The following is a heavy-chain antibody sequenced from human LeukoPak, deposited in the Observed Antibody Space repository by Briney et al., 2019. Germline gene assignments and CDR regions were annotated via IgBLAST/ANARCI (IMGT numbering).Heavy chain of an antibody. D-gene: IGHD2-2*01. J-gene: IGHJ4*02. Sequence: GGSLRLSCAASGFTFSSFAMSWVRQAPGKGLEWVSVMSNSGGSTSYAESVKGRFTISRDNAKNSLYLQMNSLRAEDTAVYYCARDSPSSTSWGYWGQGTLVTVSS. CDR3: ARDSPSSTSWGY. CDR2: MSNSGGST. CDR1: GFTFSSFA. V-gene: IGHV3-23*01.